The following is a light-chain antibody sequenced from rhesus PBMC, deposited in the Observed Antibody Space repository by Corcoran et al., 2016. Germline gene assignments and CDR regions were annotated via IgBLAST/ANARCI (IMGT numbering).Light chain of an antibody. CDR1: QGISSY. CDR3: QQRKSYPPT. J-gene: IGKJ1*01. CDR2: DVF. V-gene: IGKV1-38*01. Sequence: DIQLTQSPSSLSASVGDRVTITCRASQGISSYLAWYQQKSGKAPKLLIYDVFNLQSGVPSRFSGRGSGTDFTLPISSLQPEDFATYNYQQRKSYPPTFGQGTKLEIK.